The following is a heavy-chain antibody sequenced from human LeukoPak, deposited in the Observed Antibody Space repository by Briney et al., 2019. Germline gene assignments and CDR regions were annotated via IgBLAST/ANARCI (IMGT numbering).Heavy chain of an antibody. CDR3: ARSGLLWFGELPSPDY. D-gene: IGHD3-10*01. Sequence: GGSLRLSCAASGFTFSSYWMSWVRQAPGKGLEWVANIKQDGSEKYYVDSVKGRFTISRDNAKNSLYLQMNSLRAEDTAVYYCARSGLLWFGELPSPDYWGQGTLVTVSS. V-gene: IGHV3-7*01. CDR1: GFTFSSYW. J-gene: IGHJ4*02. CDR2: IKQDGSEK.